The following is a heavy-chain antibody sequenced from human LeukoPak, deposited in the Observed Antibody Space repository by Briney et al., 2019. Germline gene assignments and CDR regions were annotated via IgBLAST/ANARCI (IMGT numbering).Heavy chain of an antibody. D-gene: IGHD3-3*01. J-gene: IGHJ4*02. Sequence: ASVKVSCKASGYTFTSYGISWVRQAPGQGLEWMGWISAYNGNTNYAQKLQGRVTMTTDTSTSTAYMELRSLRSDDTAVYYCAREFSDFWSGPYFDCWGQGTLVTVPS. V-gene: IGHV1-18*01. CDR3: AREFSDFWSGPYFDC. CDR2: ISAYNGNT. CDR1: GYTFTSYG.